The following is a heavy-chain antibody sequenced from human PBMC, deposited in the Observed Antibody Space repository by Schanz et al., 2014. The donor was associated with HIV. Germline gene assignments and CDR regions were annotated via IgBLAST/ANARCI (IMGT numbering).Heavy chain of an antibody. J-gene: IGHJ4*02. Sequence: QVQLVQSGAEVKKPGSSVKISCKTSGGTFSSFAINWVRQAPGQGLEWMGWISVYNGNTNYSEKLQGRVTMTTDTSTSTAYMELRSLRSDDTAVYYCARGLVGGGFWGQGTLVTVSS. V-gene: IGHV1-18*01. CDR1: GGTFSSFA. D-gene: IGHD1-26*01. CDR3: ARGLVGGGF. CDR2: ISVYNGNT.